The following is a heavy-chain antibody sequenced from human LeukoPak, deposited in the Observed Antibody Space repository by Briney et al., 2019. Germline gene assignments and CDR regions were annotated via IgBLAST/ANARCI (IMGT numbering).Heavy chain of an antibody. J-gene: IGHJ4*02. Sequence: GGSLRLSCTASGFTFSAYGMNWVRQAPGKGLEWGSYISDSSSHIYYAGSVRGRFTISRDNSKNTLYLQMNSLRAENTAVYYCAKDRLTVVTFYFDYWGQGTLVTVST. V-gene: IGHV3-48*01. CDR1: GFTFSAYG. CDR2: ISDSSSHI. CDR3: AKDRLTVVTFYFDY. D-gene: IGHD4-23*01.